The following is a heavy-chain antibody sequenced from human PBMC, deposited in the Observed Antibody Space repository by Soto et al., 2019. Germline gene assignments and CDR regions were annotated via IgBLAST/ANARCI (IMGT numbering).Heavy chain of an antibody. D-gene: IGHD6-13*01. V-gene: IGHV1-18*01. CDR2: ISAYNGNT. CDR3: AREPGIAAAGAYYYYYGMDV. CDR1: GYTFTSYG. J-gene: IGHJ6*02. Sequence: QVQLVQSGAEVKQPGASVKVSCKASGYTFTSYGISWVRQAPGQGLEWMGWISAYNGNTNYAQKLQGRVTMTTDTSTSTAYMELRSLRSDDTAVYYCAREPGIAAAGAYYYYYGMDVWGQGTTVTVSS.